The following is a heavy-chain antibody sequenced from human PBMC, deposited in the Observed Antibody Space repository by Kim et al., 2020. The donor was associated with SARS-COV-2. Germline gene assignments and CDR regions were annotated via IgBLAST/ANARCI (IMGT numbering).Heavy chain of an antibody. CDR3: ARAYYYDSSGFYDY. D-gene: IGHD3-22*01. Sequence: AQKPQGRVTMTPDTSTSTAYMELRRLRSDDTAVYYCARAYYYDSSGFYDYWGQGTLVTVSS. J-gene: IGHJ4*02. V-gene: IGHV1-18*01.